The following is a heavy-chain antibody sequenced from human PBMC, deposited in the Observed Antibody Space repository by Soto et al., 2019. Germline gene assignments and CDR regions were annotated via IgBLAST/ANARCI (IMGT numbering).Heavy chain of an antibody. CDR3: ARLASAWPFDT. V-gene: IGHV4-39*01. CDR1: GDSISRSGSY. D-gene: IGHD2-2*01. CDR2: IDYSGTT. Sequence: QVQLQESGPGLVKPSETLSLTCTVSGDSISRSGSYWVWIRQPPKKGLEWIGRIDYSGTTAYNPSLTSRVSVFRDTSKNVFYLNVSSVTAADTAVYYCARLASAWPFDTWGQGTLVTVSS. J-gene: IGHJ4*02.